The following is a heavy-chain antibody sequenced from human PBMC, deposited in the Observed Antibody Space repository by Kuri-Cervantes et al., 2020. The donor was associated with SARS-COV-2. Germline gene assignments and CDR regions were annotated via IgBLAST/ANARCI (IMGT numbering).Heavy chain of an antibody. CDR2: ISYDGSNK. D-gene: IGHD2-2*01. V-gene: IGHV3-30*01. CDR1: GFTFSSYA. J-gene: IGHJ3*02. Sequence: GGSLRLSCAASGFTFSSYAMHWVRQAPGKGLEWVAVISYDGSNKYYADSVKGRLTISRDNSKNTLYLQMNSLRAEDTAVYYCAREALSGEDCSSTSCDAFDIWGQGTMVTVSS. CDR3: AREALSGEDCSSTSCDAFDI.